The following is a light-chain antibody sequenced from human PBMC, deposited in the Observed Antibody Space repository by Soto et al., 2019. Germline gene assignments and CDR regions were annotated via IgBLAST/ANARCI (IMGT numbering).Light chain of an antibody. Sequence: DIQMTQSPSSLSASVGDRVTITCRASQGISTYLAWYQQRPGEVPKLLIYAASTLQSGVPSRFSGSGSGTDFTLIISSLQPEDVATYYCQKYNKAVFTFGPGTKVDIK. CDR1: QGISTY. V-gene: IGKV1-27*01. CDR3: QKYNKAVFT. J-gene: IGKJ3*01. CDR2: AAS.